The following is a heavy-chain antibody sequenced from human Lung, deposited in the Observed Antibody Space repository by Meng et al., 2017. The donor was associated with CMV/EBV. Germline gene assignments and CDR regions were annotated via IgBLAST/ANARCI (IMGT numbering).Heavy chain of an antibody. Sequence: SVKVSCXASGYTFTGYNIHWVRQAPGQGLEWMGWINPHSGDTKYAQKFQGRVTLTTDTSINTAYMEVSRLKSDDTAVFFCARLFHTSLGTNYYYGMDVWGLGTTVTFSS. CDR1: GYTFTGYN. D-gene: IGHD3-10*01. J-gene: IGHJ6*02. CDR2: INPHSGDT. V-gene: IGHV1-2*02. CDR3: ARLFHTSLGTNYYYGMDV.